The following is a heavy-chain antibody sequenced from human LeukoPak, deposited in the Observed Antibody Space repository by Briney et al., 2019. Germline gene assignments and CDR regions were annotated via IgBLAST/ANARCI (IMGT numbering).Heavy chain of an antibody. CDR2: INANTGGT. V-gene: IGHV1-2*06. CDR1: KNMFTGYF. D-gene: IGHD6-13*01. Sequence: ASVKVSCKTSKNMFTGYFMHWVRQAPGQGLEWMGRINANTGGTNYAEKFQGRVTMTRDTSVTTAYMELSRLTSDDTAIYYCAKVPHSITAALNWLDPWGQGALVTVSS. J-gene: IGHJ5*02. CDR3: AKVPHSITAALNWLDP.